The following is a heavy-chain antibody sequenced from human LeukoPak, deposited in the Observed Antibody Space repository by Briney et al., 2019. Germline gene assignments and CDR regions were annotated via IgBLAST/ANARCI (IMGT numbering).Heavy chain of an antibody. D-gene: IGHD2-15*01. Sequence: ASVKVSCKASGYTFTVYYLHWVRQAPGQGLEWMGWIDPNSGDTNYAQDFQGRVTMTRDTSISTAYMELSRLRSDDTAVYYCARACSGGSCYFGAYDAFDIWGQGTMVIVSS. J-gene: IGHJ3*02. CDR2: IDPNSGDT. CDR1: GYTFTVYY. CDR3: ARACSGGSCYFGAYDAFDI. V-gene: IGHV1-2*02.